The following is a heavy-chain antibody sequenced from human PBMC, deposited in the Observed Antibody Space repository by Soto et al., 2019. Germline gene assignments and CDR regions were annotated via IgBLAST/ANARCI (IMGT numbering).Heavy chain of an antibody. CDR2: IIPILDRT. J-gene: IGHJ6*02. CDR1: RGTFNSYA. Sequence: QVQLVQSGAEVKKPGSSVKVSCKASRGTFNSYAISWVRQAPGQGLEWMGGIIPILDRTHFTQKFQDRVTITADKSTSTAYVELSSLRSEATAIYFCARTHSSSFERVFYYYDMDVWGQGTTVTVSS. V-gene: IGHV1-69*06. D-gene: IGHD6-6*01. CDR3: ARTHSSSFERVFYYYDMDV.